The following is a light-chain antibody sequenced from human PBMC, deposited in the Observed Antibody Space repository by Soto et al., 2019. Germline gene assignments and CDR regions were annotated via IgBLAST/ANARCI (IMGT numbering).Light chain of an antibody. CDR1: SSNIGSNY. Sequence: QAVVTQPPSASGTPGQRVTISCSGSSSNIGSNYVYWYQQLPGTAPKLLIYRHNQRPSGVPDRFSGSKSDTSASLAISGLRSEDEADYYCAAWDDSLSGSWVFGGGTKLTVL. CDR3: AAWDDSLSGSWV. J-gene: IGLJ3*02. V-gene: IGLV1-47*01. CDR2: RHN.